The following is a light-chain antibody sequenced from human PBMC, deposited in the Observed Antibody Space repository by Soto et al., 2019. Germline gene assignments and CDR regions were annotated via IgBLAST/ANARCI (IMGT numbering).Light chain of an antibody. J-gene: IGLJ2*01. CDR1: SGHSSYA. Sequence: QPVLTQSPSASASLGASVKLTCTLSSGHSSYAIAWHQQQPEKGPRYLMKLNNDGSHNKGDGIPDRFSGSSSGAERYLTISSLQSEDEADYYCQTWGTATVVFGGGTKLTVL. V-gene: IGLV4-69*01. CDR2: LNNDGSH. CDR3: QTWGTATVV.